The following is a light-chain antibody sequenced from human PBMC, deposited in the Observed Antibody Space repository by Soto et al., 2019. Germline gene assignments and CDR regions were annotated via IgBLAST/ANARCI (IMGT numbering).Light chain of an antibody. J-gene: IGLJ1*01. Sequence: QSVLTQPASVSGSPGQSIAISCTGTGSDVGGYRYVSWYQQHPGKAPKLIIYDVSNRPSGVSDRFSGSKSGNTASLTISGLQYEDEADYYCDSYTSSSSYVFGTATKVTVL. CDR1: GSDVGGYRY. CDR2: DVS. CDR3: DSYTSSSSYV. V-gene: IGLV2-14*01.